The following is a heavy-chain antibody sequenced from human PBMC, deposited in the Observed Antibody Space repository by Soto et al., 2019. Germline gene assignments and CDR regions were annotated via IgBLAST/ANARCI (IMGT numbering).Heavy chain of an antibody. V-gene: IGHV3-72*01. CDR2: TRNKANSYTT. CDR1: GFTFSDHY. D-gene: IGHD6-13*01. J-gene: IGHJ6*02. Sequence: GGSLRLSCAASGFTFSDHYMDWVRQAPGKGLERVGRTRNKANSYTTEYVVSVKGRFTISRDDSKNSLYLQMNSLKTEDTAVYYCARGSASSSWKGYYYYGMDVWGQGTTVTVSS. CDR3: ARGSASSSWKGYYYYGMDV.